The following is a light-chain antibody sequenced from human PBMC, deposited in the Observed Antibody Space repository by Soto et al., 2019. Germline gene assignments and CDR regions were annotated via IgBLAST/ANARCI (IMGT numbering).Light chain of an antibody. CDR2: CAS. V-gene: IGKV3-20*01. J-gene: IGKJ1*01. CDR3: QQYDNSPRT. Sequence: EIVLTQSPGTLPLSPGERATLSCRASQSVSSSFLAWYQQKPGQAPRLLIYCASSRATSIPDRFTGSGSGTSFTVTISRLEPEDFEVYYCQQYDNSPRTIGQGTKV. CDR1: QSVSSSF.